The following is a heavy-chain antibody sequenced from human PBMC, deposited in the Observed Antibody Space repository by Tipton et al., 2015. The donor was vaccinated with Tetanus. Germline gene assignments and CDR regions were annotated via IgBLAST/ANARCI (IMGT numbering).Heavy chain of an antibody. D-gene: IGHD6-6*01. J-gene: IGHJ5*02. CDR2: IHYSGNP. CDR1: GDSISGDY. CDR3: ANIPPASGAARPSWFDP. V-gene: IGHV4-59*01. Sequence: TLSLTCTVSGDSISGDYWSWIRQPPGKGLEWIGNIHYSGNPNYNPSLKSRVTISVDTSRNQFSFSLKLSSVTVADTAVYYCANIPPASGAARPSWFDPWCQGTLVTVSS.